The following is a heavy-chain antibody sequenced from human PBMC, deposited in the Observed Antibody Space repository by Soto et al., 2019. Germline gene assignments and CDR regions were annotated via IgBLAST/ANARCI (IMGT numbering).Heavy chain of an antibody. V-gene: IGHV3-7*02. CDR2: INQDGRET. J-gene: IGHJ4*01. CDR3: VRNAY. Sequence: SLRLSCVMSGLTFSSIWVGWVRLTPGEGLEWVAKINQDGRETAYVDSVKGRFTISRDNAKSSFYLQMNSLRAEDTAVYYCVRNAYWGHGTLVTVSS. CDR1: GLTFSSIW.